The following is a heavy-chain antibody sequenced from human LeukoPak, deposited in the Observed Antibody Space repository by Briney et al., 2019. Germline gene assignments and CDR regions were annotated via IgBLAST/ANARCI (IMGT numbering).Heavy chain of an antibody. CDR2: ISYDGNYK. Sequence: GGSLRLSCAASGFTFNSYGMHWVRQAPGKGLEWVAGISYDGNYKSHVESAKGRFTISRDNSKNTLYLEMSSLRAEDTAVYYCAKDFRRYFDWLYDCWGQGTLVTVSS. CDR1: GFTFNSYG. J-gene: IGHJ4*02. V-gene: IGHV3-30*18. CDR3: AKDFRRYFDWLYDC. D-gene: IGHD3-9*01.